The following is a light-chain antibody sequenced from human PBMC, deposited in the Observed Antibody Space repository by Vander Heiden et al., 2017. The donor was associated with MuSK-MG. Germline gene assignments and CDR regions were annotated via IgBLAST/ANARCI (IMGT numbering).Light chain of an antibody. CDR1: SSHIGGYNY. CDR3: SSYTRSSTRV. V-gene: IGLV2-14*03. CDR2: DVS. Sequence: QPALTQPASVSGALGQSITISCTGTSSHIGGYNYVFWHQHHPGKAPKLLMFDVSYRPSAVSNRFSGSKSGNTASLTISGLQAEDEADDDCSSYTRSSTRVFGGGTKLT. J-gene: IGLJ3*02.